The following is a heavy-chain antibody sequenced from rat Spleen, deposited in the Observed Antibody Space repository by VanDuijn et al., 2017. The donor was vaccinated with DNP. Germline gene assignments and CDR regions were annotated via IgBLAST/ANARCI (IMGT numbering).Heavy chain of an antibody. V-gene: IGHV5-22*01. CDR2: IGSPAYAP. CDR3: VRWNSGHFDY. D-gene: IGHD4-3*01. Sequence: EVQLVKSGGGLVQPGRSLKLSCAASGFTFSAYYMAWVRQAPAKGLEWVAYIGSPAYAPYYTASVKGRFAMPIDNAKSTLYLQKNSLRSEDMATYYCVRWNSGHFDYGGQGVMVTVSS. J-gene: IGHJ2*01. CDR1: GFTFSAYY.